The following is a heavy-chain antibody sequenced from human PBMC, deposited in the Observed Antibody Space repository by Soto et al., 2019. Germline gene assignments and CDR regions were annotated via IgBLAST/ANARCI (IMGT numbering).Heavy chain of an antibody. V-gene: IGHV4-30-2*01. D-gene: IGHD3-3*02. Sequence: SETLSLTCAVSCGSISSVGYSWSWIRQPPGKCLEWIGYISHFGIXXFNPSLKXXVTISVDRSNXQFSLXLLSVTAADTAVYYCARGGLLADYWVQGTLVAVSS. CDR1: CGSISSVGYS. J-gene: IGHJ4*02. CDR2: ISHFGIX. CDR3: ARGGLLADY.